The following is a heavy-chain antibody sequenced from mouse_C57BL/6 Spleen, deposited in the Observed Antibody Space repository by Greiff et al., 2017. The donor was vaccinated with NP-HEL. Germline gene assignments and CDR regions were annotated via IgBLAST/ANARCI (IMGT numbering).Heavy chain of an antibody. V-gene: IGHV5-17*01. CDR3: ARGGSNYRYFDV. Sequence: EVQGVESGGGLVKPGGSLKLSCAASGFTFSDYGMHWVRQAPEKGLEWVAYISSGSSTIYYADTVKGRFTISRDNAKNTLFLQKTSLRSEETAMYYCARGGSNYRYFDVWGTGTTVTVSS. CDR1: GFTFSDYG. J-gene: IGHJ1*03. CDR2: ISSGSSTI. D-gene: IGHD2-5*01.